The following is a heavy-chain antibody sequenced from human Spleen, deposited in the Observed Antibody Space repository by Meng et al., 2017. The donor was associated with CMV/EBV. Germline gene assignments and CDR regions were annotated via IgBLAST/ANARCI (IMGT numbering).Heavy chain of an antibody. Sequence: SGFSFGDLTMHWVRQVPGKGLEWVALTTWDGVITYYADSVRGRFTISRDNNKKSLYLQMGSLRTEDTAFYYCTKDGRGSSGAYYFDFWGQGTLVTVSS. CDR2: TTWDGVIT. CDR1: GFSFGDLT. CDR3: TKDGRGSSGAYYFDF. V-gene: IGHV3-43*01. D-gene: IGHD6-6*01. J-gene: IGHJ4*02.